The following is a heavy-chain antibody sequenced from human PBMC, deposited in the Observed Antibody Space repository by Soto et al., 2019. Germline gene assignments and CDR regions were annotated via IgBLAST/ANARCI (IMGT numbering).Heavy chain of an antibody. J-gene: IGHJ4*02. V-gene: IGHV1-69*19. CDR3: AREVQVHTPAFVY. CDR1: GGTFTTYA. D-gene: IGHD3-10*01. Sequence: QVQLVQSGAAMKKPGSSVKVSCQSSGGTFTTYAMNWVRQAPGQGPEWMGDISPMFGAAKYAPKFQGRVTITADESTGTSYLQLSSLTSEDTALYFCAREVQVHTPAFVYWGQGTLVTGSS. CDR2: ISPMFGAA.